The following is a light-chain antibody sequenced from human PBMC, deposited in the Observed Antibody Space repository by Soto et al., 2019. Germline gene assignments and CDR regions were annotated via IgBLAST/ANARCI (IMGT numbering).Light chain of an antibody. CDR3: QQYNNWPPIT. CDR1: QSVSSN. Sequence: EIVMTQSRASLSVSAGERSIHYCRASQSVSSNLAWYQQKPGQAPRLLIYGASTRATGIPARFSGSGSGTEFTLTISSLQSEDFAVYYCQQYNNWPPITFGQGTRLE. CDR2: GAS. J-gene: IGKJ5*01. V-gene: IGKV3-15*01.